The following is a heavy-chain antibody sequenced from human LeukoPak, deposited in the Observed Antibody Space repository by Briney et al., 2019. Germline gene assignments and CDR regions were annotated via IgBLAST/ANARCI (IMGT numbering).Heavy chain of an antibody. D-gene: IGHD6-19*01. Sequence: GGSLRLSCAASGFTFSSYEMNWVRQAPGKGLEWVSYISSSGSTIYYADSVKGRFTISRDNAKNSLYLQMNSLRAEDTALYYCARDGIAVAGRYYFDYWGQGTLVTVSS. V-gene: IGHV3-48*03. CDR3: ARDGIAVAGRYYFDY. J-gene: IGHJ4*02. CDR1: GFTFSSYE. CDR2: ISSSGSTI.